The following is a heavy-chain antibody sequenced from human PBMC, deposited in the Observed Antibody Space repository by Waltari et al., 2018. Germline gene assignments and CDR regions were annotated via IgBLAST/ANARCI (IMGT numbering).Heavy chain of an antibody. D-gene: IGHD3-10*01. J-gene: IGHJ2*01. Sequence: QVQLQESGPGLVKPSETLSLTCTVSGGSISSHYWSWIRQPPGKGLEWIVYIYYSGSTNDNPSRKSRVTISVDTSKNQFSMKLSSVTAADTAVYYCARGGSGFSSGYFDLWGRGTLVTVAS. CDR2: IYYSGST. CDR3: ARGGSGFSSGYFDL. CDR1: GGSISSHY. V-gene: IGHV4-59*11.